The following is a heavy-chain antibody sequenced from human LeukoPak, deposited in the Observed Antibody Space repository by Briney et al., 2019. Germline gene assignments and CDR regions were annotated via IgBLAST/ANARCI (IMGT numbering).Heavy chain of an antibody. V-gene: IGHV3-30*03. CDR3: TRDGQRTGENLDY. CDR1: GFTFSTYH. J-gene: IGHJ4*02. D-gene: IGHD6-25*01. CDR2: ISYDGRNT. Sequence: PRRSLRLSCAASGFTFSTYHMHWVRQAPGKELEWVAVISYDGRNTDYADSVKGRLTFSRDISKNTLYLQMNSLRLEDTALYYRTRDGQRTGENLDYWGQGTLVTVSS.